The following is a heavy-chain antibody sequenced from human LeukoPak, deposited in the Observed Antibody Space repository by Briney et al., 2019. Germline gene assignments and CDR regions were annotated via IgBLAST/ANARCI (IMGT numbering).Heavy chain of an antibody. Sequence: ASVKVSCKASGYTFTTYYIHWVRQAPGQGLEWMGIINPTGGSTTYAQKFQGRVTMTRDTSTSTVFMEVNSLRSEGTDVYYCALYSSTWYWGQGTLVTVSS. CDR1: GYTFTTYY. J-gene: IGHJ4*02. D-gene: IGHD6-13*01. CDR2: INPTGGST. CDR3: ALYSSTWY. V-gene: IGHV1-46*01.